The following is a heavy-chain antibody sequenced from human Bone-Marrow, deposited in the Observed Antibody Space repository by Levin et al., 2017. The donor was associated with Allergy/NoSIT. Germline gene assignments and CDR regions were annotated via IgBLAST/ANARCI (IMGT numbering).Heavy chain of an antibody. CDR3: ARGWVGRI. CDR1: GGSFSGYY. J-gene: IGHJ3*02. Sequence: PSETLSLTCAVYGGSFSGYYWSWIRQPPGKGLEWIGEINHSGSTNYNPSLKSRVTISVDTSKNQFSLKLSSVTAADTAVYYCARGWVGRIWGQGTMVTVSS. D-gene: IGHD2-15*01. CDR2: INHSGST. V-gene: IGHV4-34*01.